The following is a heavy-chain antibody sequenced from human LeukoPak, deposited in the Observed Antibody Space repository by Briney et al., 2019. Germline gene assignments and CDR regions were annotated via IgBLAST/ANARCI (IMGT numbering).Heavy chain of an antibody. CDR2: IYYSGST. V-gene: IGHV4-59*12. J-gene: IGHJ4*02. CDR3: ARDDTGYSSGWSKDFDY. CDR1: GGSISSYY. Sequence: SETLSLTCTVSGGSISSYYWSWIRQPPGKGLEWIGYIYYSGSTNYNPSLKSRVTISVDTSKNQFSLKLSSVTAADTAVYYCARDDTGYSSGWSKDFDYWGQGTLVTASS. D-gene: IGHD6-19*01.